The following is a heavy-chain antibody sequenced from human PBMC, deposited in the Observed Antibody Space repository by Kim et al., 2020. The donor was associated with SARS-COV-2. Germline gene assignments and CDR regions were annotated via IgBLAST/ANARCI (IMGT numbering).Heavy chain of an antibody. CDR3: ARGAPGTEFIY. Sequence: SETLSLTCTVSGGSISSYYWSWIRQPPGKGLEWIGYIYYSGSTNYNPSLKSRVTISVDTSKNQFSLKLSSVTAADTAVYYCARGAPGTEFIYWGQGTLVTVSS. J-gene: IGHJ4*02. CDR1: GGSISSYY. CDR2: IYYSGST. D-gene: IGHD1-1*01. V-gene: IGHV4-59*01.